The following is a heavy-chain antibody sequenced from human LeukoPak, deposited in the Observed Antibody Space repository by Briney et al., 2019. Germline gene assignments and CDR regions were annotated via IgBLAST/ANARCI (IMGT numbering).Heavy chain of an antibody. CDR2: VNHSGST. D-gene: IGHD4-11*01. Sequence: SETLSLTCAVYGGSFSGYYWSWIRQPPGKGLEWIGEVNHSGSTNYNPSLKSRVTTSVDTSKNQFSLKLSSVTAADTAVYYCARVESMGESTVTKLAWFDPWGQGTLVTVSS. CDR3: ARVESMGESTVTKLAWFDP. V-gene: IGHV4-34*01. J-gene: IGHJ5*02. CDR1: GGSFSGYY.